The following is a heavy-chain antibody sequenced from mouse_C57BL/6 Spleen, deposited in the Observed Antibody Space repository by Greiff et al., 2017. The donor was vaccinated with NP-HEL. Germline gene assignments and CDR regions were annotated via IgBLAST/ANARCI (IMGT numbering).Heavy chain of an antibody. D-gene: IGHD1-1*01. CDR2: IYPGDGDT. Sequence: QVQLQQSGPELVKPGASVKISCKASGYAFSSSWMNWVKQRPGKGLEWIGRIYPGDGDTNYNGKFKGKATLTADKSSSTAYMQLSSLTPEDSAVYFCARDTTVYYAMDYWGQGTSVTVSS. CDR1: GYAFSSSW. CDR3: ARDTTVYYAMDY. V-gene: IGHV1-82*01. J-gene: IGHJ4*01.